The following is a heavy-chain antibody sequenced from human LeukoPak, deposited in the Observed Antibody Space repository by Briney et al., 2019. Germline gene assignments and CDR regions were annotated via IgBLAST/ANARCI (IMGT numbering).Heavy chain of an antibody. CDR1: GFTFSSYW. V-gene: IGHV3-7*01. J-gene: IGHJ4*02. D-gene: IGHD3-22*01. CDR2: IKEDGGEK. CDR3: ARSWSSGYWFPATASFDY. Sequence: GGSLRLSCAASGFTFSSYWMSWVRQAPGKGLEWVANIKEDGGEKYSVDSVKGRFTISRDNAMNSLYLEMNSLRAEDTAVYYCARSWSSGYWFPATASFDYWGQGTLVTVSS.